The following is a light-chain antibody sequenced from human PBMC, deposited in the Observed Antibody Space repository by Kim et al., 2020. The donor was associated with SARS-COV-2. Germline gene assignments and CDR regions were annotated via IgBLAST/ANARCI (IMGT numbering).Light chain of an antibody. CDR1: KLGNKY. CDR3: LAWDSSSGSYV. V-gene: IGLV3-1*01. J-gene: IGLJ1*01. Sequence: SYELTQPPSVSASPGQAASITCPGDKLGNKYASWYQQKPGQSPVLVIYQDEKRPSGIPERFSGSNSGNSATLTISGTQAMDEADYFCLAWDSSSGSYVFGPGTKVT. CDR2: QDE.